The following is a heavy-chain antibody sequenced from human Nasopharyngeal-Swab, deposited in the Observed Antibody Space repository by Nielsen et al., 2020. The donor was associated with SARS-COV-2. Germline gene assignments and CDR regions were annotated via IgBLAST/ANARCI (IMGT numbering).Heavy chain of an antibody. V-gene: IGHV3-30*03. Sequence: GESLKISCAASGFTFSSYGMHWVRQAPGKGLEWVAVISYDRSNKYYADSVKGRFTISRDNSKNTLFLQMNSLRPEDTAVYYCASKTTVVAEPFDCWGQGTLVTVSS. D-gene: IGHD4-23*01. CDR2: ISYDRSNK. J-gene: IGHJ4*02. CDR3: ASKTTVVAEPFDC. CDR1: GFTFSSYG.